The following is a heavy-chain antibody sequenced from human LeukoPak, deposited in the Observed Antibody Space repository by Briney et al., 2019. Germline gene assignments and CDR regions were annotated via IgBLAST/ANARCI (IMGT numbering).Heavy chain of an antibody. V-gene: IGHV1-69*04. CDR3: ARDTPDYDILTGRADNYYYYGMDV. D-gene: IGHD3-9*01. Sequence: SVKVSCKASGGTFSSYAISWVRQAPGQGLEWMGRIIPIFGIANYAQKFQGRVTITADKSTSTAYMELSSLRSEDTAVYYCARDTPDYDILTGRADNYYYYGMDVWGQGTTVTVSS. CDR2: IIPIFGIA. J-gene: IGHJ6*02. CDR1: GGTFSSYA.